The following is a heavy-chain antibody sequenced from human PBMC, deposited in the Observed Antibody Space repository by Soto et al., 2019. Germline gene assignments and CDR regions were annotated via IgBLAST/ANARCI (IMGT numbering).Heavy chain of an antibody. CDR3: VKDQDTHRDWNDVGFDY. CDR2: ISSNGGST. Sequence: GGSLRLSCSASGFTFSSYAMHWVRQAPGKGLEYVSAISSNGGSTYYADSVKGRFTISRDNSKNTLYLQMSSLRAEDTAVYYCVKDQDTHRDWNDVGFDYWGQGTLVTVSS. CDR1: GFTFSSYA. J-gene: IGHJ4*02. D-gene: IGHD1-1*01. V-gene: IGHV3-64D*08.